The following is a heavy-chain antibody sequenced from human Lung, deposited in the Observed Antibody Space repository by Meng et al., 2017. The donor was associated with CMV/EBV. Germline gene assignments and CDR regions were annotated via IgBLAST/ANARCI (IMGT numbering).Heavy chain of an antibody. Sequence: LQVSGPGLVKPSNPPLLTCTGSGCSISSGGYYWSWIRQHPGKGLEWIGYIHSSGSTYYNPSLRSRLTISVDTSKNQFSLKLSSVTAADTAVYYCARASYGSGSPLGESWFDPWGQGTLVTVSS. J-gene: IGHJ5*02. CDR1: GCSISSGGYY. D-gene: IGHD3-10*01. CDR3: ARASYGSGSPLGESWFDP. CDR2: IHSSGST. V-gene: IGHV4-31*03.